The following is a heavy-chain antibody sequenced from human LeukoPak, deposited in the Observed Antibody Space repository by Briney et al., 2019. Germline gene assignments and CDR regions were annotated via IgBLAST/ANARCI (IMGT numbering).Heavy chain of an antibody. CDR2: ISAYNGNT. D-gene: IGHD2-2*01. CDR3: ARPLRCSSTSCPPSADY. J-gene: IGHJ4*02. Sequence: GASVKVSCKASGYTFTSYGISWVRQAPGQGLEWMGWISAYNGNTNYAQKLQGRVTMTTDTSTSTAYMELRSLRSDDTAVYYCARPLRCSSTSCPPSADYWGQGTLVTVSS. V-gene: IGHV1-18*01. CDR1: GYTFTSYG.